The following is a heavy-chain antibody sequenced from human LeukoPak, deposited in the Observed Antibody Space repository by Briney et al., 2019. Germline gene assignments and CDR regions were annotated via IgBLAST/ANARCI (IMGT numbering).Heavy chain of an antibody. CDR1: GFTFSNFW. V-gene: IGHV3-7*05. CDR2: IKQDGSQK. CDR3: VAGTTY. J-gene: IGHJ4*02. D-gene: IGHD6-13*01. Sequence: GGSLRLSCAASGFTFSNFWMIWVRQAPGKGLEWVAIIKQDGSQKYYVDSVKGRFTISRDNARNSLYLQMNSLRAEDTAVYWAVAGTTYWGQGTLVTVSS.